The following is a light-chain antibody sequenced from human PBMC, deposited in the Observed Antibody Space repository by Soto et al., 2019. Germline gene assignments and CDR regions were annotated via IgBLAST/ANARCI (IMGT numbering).Light chain of an antibody. J-gene: IGLJ3*02. Sequence: QSVLTQPPSASGSPGQSVAISCTGTSSDVGGYNYVSWYQQHPGKAPKLMIYEVNKRPSGVPDRFSGSKSGNTASLTISGLQAEDEGDFFCCSYAGNGAWVFGGGTKLTVL. V-gene: IGLV2-8*01. CDR3: CSYAGNGAWV. CDR2: EVN. CDR1: SSDVGGYNY.